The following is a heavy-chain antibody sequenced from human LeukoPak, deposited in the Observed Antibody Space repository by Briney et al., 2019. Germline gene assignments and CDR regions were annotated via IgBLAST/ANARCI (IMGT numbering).Heavy chain of an antibody. J-gene: IGHJ5*02. CDR2: ISYDGSNK. CDR1: GFTFSSYG. V-gene: IGHV3-30*18. D-gene: IGHD3-10*01. Sequence: GRSLRLSCAASGFTFSSYGMHWVRQAPGKGLEWVAVISYDGSNKYYADSVKGRFTISRDNSKNTLYLQMNSLRAENTAVYYCAKEYYINWFDPWGQGTLVTVSS. CDR3: AKEYYINWFDP.